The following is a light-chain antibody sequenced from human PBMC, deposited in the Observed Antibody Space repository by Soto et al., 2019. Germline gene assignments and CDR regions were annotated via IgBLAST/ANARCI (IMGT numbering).Light chain of an antibody. Sequence: EIVLTQSPDTLSLSPGERATLSCRASQSVRSNYLAWYQQKPGQAPKFLIYDASSMATGIPDRFSGSGSGTDFTFTISRLEPEDFAVYYCQQYGSSPLTFGGGTKVEIK. CDR1: QSVRSNY. J-gene: IGKJ4*01. CDR2: DAS. V-gene: IGKV3-20*01. CDR3: QQYGSSPLT.